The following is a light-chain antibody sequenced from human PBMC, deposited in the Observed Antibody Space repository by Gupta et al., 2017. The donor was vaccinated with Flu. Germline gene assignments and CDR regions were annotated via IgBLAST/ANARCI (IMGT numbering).Light chain of an antibody. V-gene: IGKV2-40*01. J-gene: IGKJ5*01. CDR2: MLS. CDR3: MQRLEITSLT. CDR1: QSLLDTDDGNTY. Sequence: IVMTQTPLSLSVIPGEPASISCSSSQSLLDTDDGNTYLDWYLQKPGQPPQIPIYMLSYRAPGVPDRFSGSGSGTDFTLKISRVEAEDVGVYYCMQRLEITSLTFGQGTRLEIK.